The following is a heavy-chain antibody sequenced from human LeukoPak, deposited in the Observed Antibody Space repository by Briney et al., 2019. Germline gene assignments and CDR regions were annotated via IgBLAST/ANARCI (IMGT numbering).Heavy chain of an antibody. CDR2: ISAYNGNT. Sequence: ASVKVSCKASGYTFTSYGISWVRQAPGQGLEWMGWISAYNGNTNYAQKLQGRVTMTTDTSTSTAYMELRSLRSDDTAVYYCARDRGIAVAETTYNWFDPLGQGTLVTVSS. D-gene: IGHD6-19*01. CDR3: ARDRGIAVAETTYNWFDP. V-gene: IGHV1-18*01. J-gene: IGHJ5*02. CDR1: GYTFTSYG.